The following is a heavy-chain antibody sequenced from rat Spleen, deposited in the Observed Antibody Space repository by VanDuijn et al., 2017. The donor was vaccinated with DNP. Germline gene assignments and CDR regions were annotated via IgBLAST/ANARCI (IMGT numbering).Heavy chain of an antibody. J-gene: IGHJ3*01. V-gene: IGHV5-31*01. CDR1: GFTFNIYW. CDR3: TRAEGTGFPY. D-gene: IGHD1-11*01. Sequence: EVQLVESGGGLAQPGRSLKLSCVASGFTFNIYWMTWIRQAPGQGLEWVATISDDGITTYYRDLVKGRFTISRDNAKSTLYLQMDSLRSEDTATYYCTRAEGTGFPYWGQGTLVSVSS. CDR2: ISDDGITT.